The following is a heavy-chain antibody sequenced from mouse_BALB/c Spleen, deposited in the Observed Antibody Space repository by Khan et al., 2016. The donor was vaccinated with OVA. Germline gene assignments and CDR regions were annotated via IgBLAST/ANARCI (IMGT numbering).Heavy chain of an antibody. V-gene: IGHV2-3*01. CDR1: EFSLNSKYG. Sequence: VQLQESGPGLVAPSQSLSITCTVSEFSLNSKYGVSWVRQPPGKGLEWLGVIWGDGSTKYHSALISRLSISKDNSKSQAFLKLNSWQTDDTATYSCAKKVYSGYGNAWFAYWGQGTLVTVSA. CDR3: AKKVYSGYGNAWFAY. J-gene: IGHJ3*01. D-gene: IGHD1-2*01. CDR2: IWGDGST.